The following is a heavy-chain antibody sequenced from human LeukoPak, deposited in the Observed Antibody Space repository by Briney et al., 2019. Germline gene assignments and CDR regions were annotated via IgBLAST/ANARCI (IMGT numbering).Heavy chain of an antibody. Sequence: SETLSLTCTVPDGSITNYYWSWLRQPAGKGLELVWRIYYTGSTNYNPFLGSRVTMSVDTSKNQFSLMLSSVTAADTAVYYCARGLSGDSYGFEYWGQGTRVTISS. CDR1: DGSITNYY. CDR2: IYYTGST. V-gene: IGHV4-4*07. D-gene: IGHD5-18*01. CDR3: ARGLSGDSYGFEY. J-gene: IGHJ4*02.